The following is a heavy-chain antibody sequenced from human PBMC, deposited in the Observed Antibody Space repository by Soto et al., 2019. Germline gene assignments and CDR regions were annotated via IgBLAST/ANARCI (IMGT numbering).Heavy chain of an antibody. CDR1: GYSFTRYW. CDR2: LYPGDSDT. D-gene: IGHD5-18*01. Sequence: EVQLVQSGAEVKKPGESLKISCKGSGYSFTRYWIGWVRQMPGKGLEWMGILYPGDSDTRYSPSFRGQVSISADKSISTAYLHWSSLKASDTAMYYCARSANSYGYGVYFDYWGQGTLVTVSS. V-gene: IGHV5-51*01. CDR3: ARSANSYGYGVYFDY. J-gene: IGHJ4*02.